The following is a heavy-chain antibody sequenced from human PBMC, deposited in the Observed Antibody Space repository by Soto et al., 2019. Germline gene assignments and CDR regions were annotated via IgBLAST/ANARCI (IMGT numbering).Heavy chain of an antibody. CDR1: GGTFSSYA. CDR3: ASGWYASIAVAGTGLDYYYYGMDV. J-gene: IGHJ6*02. CDR2: VIPIFGTA. Sequence: SVKVSCKASGGTFSSYAISWVRQAPGQRLEWMGVVIPIFGTANYAQKFQGRVTITADESTSTAYMELSSLRSEDTAVYYCASGWYASIAVAGTGLDYYYYGMDVWGQGTTVTVSS. V-gene: IGHV1-69*13. D-gene: IGHD6-19*01.